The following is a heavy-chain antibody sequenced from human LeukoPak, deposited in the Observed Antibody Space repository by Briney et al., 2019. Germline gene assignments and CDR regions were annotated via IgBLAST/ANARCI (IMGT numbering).Heavy chain of an antibody. CDR1: GFTFSSYG. V-gene: IGHV3-48*01. Sequence: GGSLRLSCAASGFTFSSYGMSWVRQAPGKGLEWVSYISSSSSTIYYADSVKGRFTISRDNAKNSLYLQMNSLRAEDTAVYYCARRIAAAGTRYYYYMDVWGKGTTVTVSS. J-gene: IGHJ6*03. CDR3: ARRIAAAGTRYYYYMDV. CDR2: ISSSSSTI. D-gene: IGHD6-13*01.